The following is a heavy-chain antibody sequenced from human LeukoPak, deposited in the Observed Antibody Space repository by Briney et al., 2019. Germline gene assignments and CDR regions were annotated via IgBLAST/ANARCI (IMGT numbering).Heavy chain of an antibody. V-gene: IGHV3-53*01. CDR1: GFTVSSIH. J-gene: IGHJ3*02. CDR3: ARGGRGSAAVVAPRSFDT. CDR2: TYTGGNS. D-gene: IGHD3-22*01. Sequence: GGSLRLSCAASGFTVSSIHMVWVRQAPGKGLEWVSVTYTGGNSYYADSVKGRFIISRDISKNTLYLQMNSLRAEDSALCYCARGGRGSAAVVAPRSFDTWGQGTVVTVSS.